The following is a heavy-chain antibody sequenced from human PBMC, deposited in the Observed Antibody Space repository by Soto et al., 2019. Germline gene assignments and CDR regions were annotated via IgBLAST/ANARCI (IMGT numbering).Heavy chain of an antibody. CDR1: GGSISSTNW. CDR2: IYHSGST. Sequence: QVQLQESGPGLVKPSGTLSLTCAVSGGSISSTNWWSWVRQPPGKGLEWIGEIYHSGSTKYNPSLKSRVTISGDKSKNPFSLKLSSVTAADTAVYYCALGLSTLSPLDYWGQGTLVTVSS. J-gene: IGHJ4*02. CDR3: ALGLSTLSPLDY. D-gene: IGHD3-16*02. V-gene: IGHV4-4*02.